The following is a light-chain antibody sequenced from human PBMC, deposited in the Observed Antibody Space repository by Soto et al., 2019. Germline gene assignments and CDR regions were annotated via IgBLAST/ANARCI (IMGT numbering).Light chain of an antibody. Sequence: QPVLTQSSSASASLGSSVKLTCTLSSGHSSYIIAWHQQQPWKAPRYLMKLEGSGSYNKGSGVPDRFSGSSSGADRYLTISNLQFEDEAAYYCETWDSNTHTVFGGGTKLTV. V-gene: IGLV4-60*02. CDR3: ETWDSNTHTV. CDR2: LEGSGSY. J-gene: IGLJ3*02. CDR1: SGHSSYI.